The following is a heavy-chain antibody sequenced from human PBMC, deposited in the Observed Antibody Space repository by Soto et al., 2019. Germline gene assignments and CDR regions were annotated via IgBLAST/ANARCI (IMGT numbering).Heavy chain of an antibody. J-gene: IGHJ6*02. V-gene: IGHV5-51*01. Sequence: PGESLNISRKGSRYSFSSYSTGWVRQMPGKGLEWMGIIYPGDSDTRYSPSFQGQVTISADKSISTAYLQWSSLKAADSAMYYCARSYGSGSSHQYYYYSYGMDVWGQGTTVTVSS. CDR2: IYPGDSDT. CDR3: ARSYGSGSSHQYYYYSYGMDV. CDR1: RYSFSSYS. D-gene: IGHD3-10*01.